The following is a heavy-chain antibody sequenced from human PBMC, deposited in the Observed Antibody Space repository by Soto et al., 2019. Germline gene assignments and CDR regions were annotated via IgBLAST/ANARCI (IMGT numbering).Heavy chain of an antibody. CDR3: ARRGGSSSGYYYYAMDV. Sequence: QVQLQESGPGLVKPSQTLSLTCSVSSASMNSGGYYWSWIRQHPGKGLEWIGYIYSNGDTYYNSSLKSRVTISVDTSKNQFSLNLTSVTAADTALYYCARRGGSSSGYYYYAMDVWGQGTTVTVSS. CDR2: IYSNGDT. J-gene: IGHJ6*02. D-gene: IGHD6-6*01. V-gene: IGHV4-31*03. CDR1: SASMNSGGYY.